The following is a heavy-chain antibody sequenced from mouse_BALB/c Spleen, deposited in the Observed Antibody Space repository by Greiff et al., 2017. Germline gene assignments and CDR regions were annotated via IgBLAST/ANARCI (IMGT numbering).Heavy chain of an antibody. J-gene: IGHJ1*01. Sequence: VQLQQSGPELVKPGASVKMSCKASGYTFTTYVMHWVKQKPGQGLEWIGYINPYNDGTKYNEKFKGKATLTSDKSSSTAYMDLSSLTSEDSAVYYCARFGNYGWYFDVWGAGTTVTVSS. CDR1: GYTFTTYV. CDR2: INPYNDGT. V-gene: IGHV1-14*01. CDR3: ARFGNYGWYFDV. D-gene: IGHD2-1*01.